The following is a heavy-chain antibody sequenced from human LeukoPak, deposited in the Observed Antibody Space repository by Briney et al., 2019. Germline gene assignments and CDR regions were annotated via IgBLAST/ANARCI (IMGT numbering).Heavy chain of an antibody. CDR1: GGSFSGYY. D-gene: IGHD3-10*01. J-gene: IGHJ4*02. V-gene: IGHV4-34*01. CDR2: INHSGST. CDR3: ARRMVRGFPVK. Sequence: SETLSLTCAVYGGSFSGYYWSWIRQPPGKGLEWIGEINHSGSTNYNPSLKSQVTISVDTSKNQFSLKLSSVTAADTAVYYCARRMVRGFPVKWGQGTLVTVSS.